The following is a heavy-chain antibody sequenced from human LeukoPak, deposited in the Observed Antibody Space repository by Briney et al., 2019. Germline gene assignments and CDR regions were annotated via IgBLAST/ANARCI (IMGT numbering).Heavy chain of an antibody. CDR1: GGTFSTFG. V-gene: IGHV1-69*05. CDR2: IIPMSGTV. D-gene: IGHD3-22*01. J-gene: IGHJ4*02. CDR3: ATGGHVRVYDSSAYYGHY. Sequence: GASVKVSCKASGGTFSTFGISWVRQAPGQGLEWMGGIIPMSGTVNNAQKFQGRVTMTRDMSTSTVYMELSSLRSEDTAVYYCATGGHVRVYDSSAYYGHYWGQGTLVTVSS.